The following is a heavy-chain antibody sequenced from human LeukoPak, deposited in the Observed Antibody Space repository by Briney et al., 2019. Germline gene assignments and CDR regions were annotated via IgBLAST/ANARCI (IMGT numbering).Heavy chain of an antibody. Sequence: SETLSLTCAVYGGSFSGYYWSWIRQPPGKGLEWIGEINHSGSTNYNPSLKSRVTISVDTSKNQFSLKLSSVTAADTAVYYCGSNTAMDRYYGMDVWGQGTTVTVSS. CDR1: GGSFSGYY. V-gene: IGHV4-34*01. CDR3: GSNTAMDRYYGMDV. CDR2: INHSGST. D-gene: IGHD5-18*01. J-gene: IGHJ6*02.